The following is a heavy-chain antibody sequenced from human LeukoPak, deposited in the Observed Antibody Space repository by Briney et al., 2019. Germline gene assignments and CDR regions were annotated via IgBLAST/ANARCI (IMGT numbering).Heavy chain of an antibody. J-gene: IGHJ3*02. V-gene: IGHV4-59*12. D-gene: IGHD5-18*01. CDR1: GGSISSYY. Sequence: SETLSLTCTVSGGSISSYYWSWIRQPPGKGLEWIGCIYYSGSTNYNPSLRSRVTISVDTSKTQFSLKLSSVTAADTAVYYCARSEYSYGADAFDIWGQGTMVTVSS. CDR3: ARSEYSYGADAFDI. CDR2: IYYSGST.